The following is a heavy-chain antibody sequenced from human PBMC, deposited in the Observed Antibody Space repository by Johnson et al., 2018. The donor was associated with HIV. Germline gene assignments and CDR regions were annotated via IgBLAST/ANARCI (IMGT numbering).Heavy chain of an antibody. J-gene: IGHJ3*02. Sequence: VQLVESGGGVVQPGGSLRLSCAASGFTFSSYGMHWVRQAPGKGLEWVTFIRYDGSNKYYADSVKVRFTISRDNSKNTLYLQMNSLRPEDTAMFYCAKEESGSFLAFDIWGQGTMVTVSS. CDR3: AKEESGSFLAFDI. CDR1: GFTFSSYG. CDR2: IRYDGSNK. D-gene: IGHD1-26*01. V-gene: IGHV3-30*02.